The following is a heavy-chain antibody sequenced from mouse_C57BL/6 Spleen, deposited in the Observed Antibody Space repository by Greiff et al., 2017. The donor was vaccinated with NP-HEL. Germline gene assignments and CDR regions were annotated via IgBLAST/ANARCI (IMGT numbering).Heavy chain of an antibody. CDR2: IYPGDGDT. Sequence: QVQLQQSGAELVKPGASVKISCKASGYAFSSYWMNWVKQRPGKGLEWIGQIYPGDGDTNYNGKFKGKATLTADKSSSTAYMQLSSLTSEDSAVYFCARQAYGNPYFDYWGQGTTLTVSS. D-gene: IGHD2-1*01. V-gene: IGHV1-80*01. CDR3: ARQAYGNPYFDY. CDR1: GYAFSSYW. J-gene: IGHJ2*01.